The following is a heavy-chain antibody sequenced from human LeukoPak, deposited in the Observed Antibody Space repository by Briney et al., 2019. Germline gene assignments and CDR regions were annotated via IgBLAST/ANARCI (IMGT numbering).Heavy chain of an antibody. Sequence: SETLSLTCTVSGGSISNYYWSWIRQSPGKGLEWMGYIYYSGSPDYNPSLESRVSISVETSKNQFSLKLSSVTAADTAVYYCARGVMDRSSSDFFDYWGQGIQVTVSS. D-gene: IGHD6-6*01. V-gene: IGHV4-59*01. J-gene: IGHJ4*02. CDR1: GGSISNYY. CDR3: ARGVMDRSSSDFFDY. CDR2: IYYSGSP.